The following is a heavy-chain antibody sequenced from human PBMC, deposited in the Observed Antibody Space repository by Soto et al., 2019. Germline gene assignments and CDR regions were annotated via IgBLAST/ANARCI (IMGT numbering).Heavy chain of an antibody. CDR2: MYYSGST. CDR3: ATVPDR. Sequence: PSETLSLTCTVSGGSISSSYYFWGWIRQPPGKGLEWIGSMYYSGSTYYNPSLKSRVTISVDRSKNQFSLKLSSVTAADTAVSYCATVPDRWGQGTLVTVS. V-gene: IGHV4-39*07. CDR1: GGSISSSYYF. J-gene: IGHJ5*02.